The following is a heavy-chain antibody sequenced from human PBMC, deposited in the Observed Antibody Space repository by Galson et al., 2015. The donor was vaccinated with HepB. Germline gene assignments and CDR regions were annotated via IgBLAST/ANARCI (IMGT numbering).Heavy chain of an antibody. Sequence: SLRLSCAASGFTFSSYAMHWVRQAPGKGLEYVSAISSNGGSTYYADSVKGRFTISRDNSKNTLYLQMSSLRAEDTAVYYCVKGRHPFGHGSYGDYFDYWGQGTLVTVSS. CDR3: VKGRHPFGHGSYGDYFDY. D-gene: IGHD3-16*01. CDR1: GFTFSSYA. V-gene: IGHV3-64D*06. CDR2: ISSNGGST. J-gene: IGHJ4*02.